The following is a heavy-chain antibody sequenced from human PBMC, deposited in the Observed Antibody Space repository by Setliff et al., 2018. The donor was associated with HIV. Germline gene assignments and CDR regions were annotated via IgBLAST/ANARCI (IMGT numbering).Heavy chain of an antibody. CDR1: GGSMSSYY. V-gene: IGHV4-59*01. J-gene: IGHJ4*02. CDR2: IYYTGST. CDR3: ARNRVPSSL. D-gene: IGHD3-10*01. Sequence: LSLTCTVSGGSMSSYYWSWIRQPPGKGLEGIGSIYYTGSTDYNPSLMSRVTISLDTPKNQFSLKLNSVIAADTAVYYCARNRVPSSLWGQGTLVTVSS.